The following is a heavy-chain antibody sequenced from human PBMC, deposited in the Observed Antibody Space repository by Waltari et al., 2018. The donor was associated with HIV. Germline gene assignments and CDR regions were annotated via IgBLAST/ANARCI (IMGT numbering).Heavy chain of an antibody. CDR1: GFTFDDYG. D-gene: IGHD3-16*01. CDR2: IRWNSEET. Sequence: EVQLVESGGGLVQPGGSLRLSCSASGFTFDDYGMHWVRQAPGKGLEWGSGIRWNSEETAYAESVKGRFSISRDNAKNSLDLEMNRLTVGDTAFYYCAKDLGSWPTRPAAFDSWGQGTLVTVSS. J-gene: IGHJ4*02. V-gene: IGHV3-9*01. CDR3: AKDLGSWPTRPAAFDS.